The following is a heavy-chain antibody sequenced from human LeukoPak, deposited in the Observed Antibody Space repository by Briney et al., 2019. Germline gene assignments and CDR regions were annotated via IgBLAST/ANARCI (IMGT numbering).Heavy chain of an antibody. Sequence: GASVKVSCKASGYTFTSYGISWVRQAPGQGLEWMGWISAYNGNTNYAQKFQGRVTITADKSTSTAYMELSSLRSEDTAVYYCARFCRDGYKDYWGQGTLVTVSS. J-gene: IGHJ4*02. CDR2: ISAYNGNT. CDR1: GYTFTSYG. D-gene: IGHD5-24*01. CDR3: ARFCRDGYKDY. V-gene: IGHV1-18*01.